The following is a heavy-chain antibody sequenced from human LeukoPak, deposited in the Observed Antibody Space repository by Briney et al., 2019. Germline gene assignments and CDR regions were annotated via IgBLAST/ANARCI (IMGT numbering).Heavy chain of an antibody. CDR2: ISYIGST. J-gene: IGHJ3*02. V-gene: IGHV4-59*11. CDR3: ARDLVTVTKGFDI. CDR1: DDSFSSHY. D-gene: IGHD4-17*01. Sequence: PSETLSLTCAVSDDSFSSHYWTWIRQPPGQGLEWIGYISYIGSTNYYPSLKIRGPISIDTSRNQFSLRLSSVTAADTAVYYCARDLVTVTKGFDIWGQGTMVSVSS.